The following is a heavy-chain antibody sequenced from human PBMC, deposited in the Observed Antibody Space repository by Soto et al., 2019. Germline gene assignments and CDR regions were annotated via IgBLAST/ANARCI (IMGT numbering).Heavy chain of an antibody. V-gene: IGHV3-33*01. Sequence: GGSLRLSCAASGFTFSSYGMHWVRQAPGKGLEWVAVIWYDGSNKYYADSVKGRFTISRDNSKNTLYLQMNSLRAEDTAVYYCAREVPYYYYGMDVWGQGTTVTVSS. CDR3: AREVPYYYYGMDV. CDR2: IWYDGSNK. CDR1: GFTFSSYG. J-gene: IGHJ6*02.